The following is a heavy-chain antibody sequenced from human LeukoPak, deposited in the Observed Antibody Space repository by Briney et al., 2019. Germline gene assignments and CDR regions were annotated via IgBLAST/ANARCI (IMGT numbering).Heavy chain of an antibody. D-gene: IGHD6-19*01. CDR3: ARPHGLAVAGSQGLYYYYMDV. CDR2: ISSSSSTI. CDR1: GFTFNSYS. J-gene: IGHJ6*03. V-gene: IGHV3-48*01. Sequence: GGSLRLSCAASGFTFNSYSMNWVRQAPGKGLEWVSYISSSSSTIYYADSVKGRFTISRDNSKNTLYLQMNSLRAEDTAVYYCARPHGLAVAGSQGLYYYYMDVWGKGTTVTVSS.